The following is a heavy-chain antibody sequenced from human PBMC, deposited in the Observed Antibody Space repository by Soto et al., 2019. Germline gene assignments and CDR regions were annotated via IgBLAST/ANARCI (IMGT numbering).Heavy chain of an antibody. D-gene: IGHD4-17*01. Sequence: PGGSLRLSCAASGFTFSSYAMSWVRQAPGKGLEGVSAISENALRTYYTDAGKGRFTVSRDNSKKTLYLQVNSLRAEDTAVYYCAKDPQGDYDAFDIWGQGTMVTVSS. CDR2: ISENALRT. J-gene: IGHJ3*02. CDR1: GFTFSSYA. V-gene: IGHV3-23*01. CDR3: AKDPQGDYDAFDI.